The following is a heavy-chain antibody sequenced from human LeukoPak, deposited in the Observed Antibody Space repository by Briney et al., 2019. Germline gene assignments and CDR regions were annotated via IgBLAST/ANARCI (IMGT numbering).Heavy chain of an antibody. Sequence: GGSLRLSCAASGFTFSSYSMNWVRQAPGKGLEWVSSISSSSSYIYYADSVKGRFTISRDNAKNSLHLQMNSLRAEDTAVYYCARDFLLEPTGADAFDIWGQGTMVTVSS. CDR2: ISSSSSYI. J-gene: IGHJ3*02. V-gene: IGHV3-21*01. CDR3: ARDFLLEPTGADAFDI. CDR1: GFTFSSYS. D-gene: IGHD1-14*01.